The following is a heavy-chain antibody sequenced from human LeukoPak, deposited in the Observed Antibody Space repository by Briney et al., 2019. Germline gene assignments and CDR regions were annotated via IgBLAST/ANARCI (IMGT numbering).Heavy chain of an antibody. CDR3: ARGGSGWYQDY. CDR2: IHYSGST. CDR1: GGSISDYY. J-gene: IGHJ4*02. Sequence: PSETLSLTCTVSGGSISDYYWSWIRQPPGKELEWIGYIHYSGSTNYNPSLKSRVTISVDTSKNQFSLKLTSVTAADTAVYYCARGGSGWYQDYWGQGTLVTVSS. D-gene: IGHD6-19*01. V-gene: IGHV4-59*08.